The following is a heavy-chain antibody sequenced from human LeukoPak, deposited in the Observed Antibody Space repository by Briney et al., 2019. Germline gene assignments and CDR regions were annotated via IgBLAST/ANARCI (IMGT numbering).Heavy chain of an antibody. J-gene: IGHJ4*02. CDR1: GFTFSSYA. D-gene: IGHD6-19*01. CDR3: AEDWSSSGSTWYFDY. Sequence: GGSLRLSCAASGFTFSSYAMSWVRQAPGKGLEWVSAISGSGGSTNYADSVKGRFTISRDNSKNTLYLQMDSLRAEDTAVYYCAEDWSSSGSTWYFDYWGQGTLVTVSS. V-gene: IGHV3-23*01. CDR2: ISGSGGST.